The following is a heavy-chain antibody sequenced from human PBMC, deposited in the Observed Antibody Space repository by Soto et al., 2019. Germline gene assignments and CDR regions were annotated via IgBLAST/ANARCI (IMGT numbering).Heavy chain of an antibody. CDR3: ARETGTTSDSDYYGMDV. J-gene: IGHJ6*02. D-gene: IGHD1-1*01. Sequence: GASLKVSCKASGGTFGSYAISWVRQAPGQGLEWMGGIIPIFGTANYAQKFQGRVTITADESTSTAYMELSSLRSEDTAVYYCARETGTTSDSDYYGMDVWGQGTTVTVSS. CDR1: GGTFGSYA. CDR2: IIPIFGTA. V-gene: IGHV1-69*13.